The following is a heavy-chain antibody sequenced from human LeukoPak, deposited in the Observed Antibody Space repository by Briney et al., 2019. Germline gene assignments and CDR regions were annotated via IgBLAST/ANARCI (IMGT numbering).Heavy chain of an antibody. CDR3: ARESLGDFWSGYSAYNWFDP. Sequence: ASVKVSCKASGYTFTSYDINWVRHATGQGLEWMGLMNPNSGNTGYAQKFQGRVTMTRNTSISTAYMELSSLRSEDTAVYYCARESLGDFWSGYSAYNWFDPWGQGTLVTVSS. V-gene: IGHV1-8*01. CDR2: MNPNSGNT. CDR1: GYTFTSYD. J-gene: IGHJ5*02. D-gene: IGHD3-3*01.